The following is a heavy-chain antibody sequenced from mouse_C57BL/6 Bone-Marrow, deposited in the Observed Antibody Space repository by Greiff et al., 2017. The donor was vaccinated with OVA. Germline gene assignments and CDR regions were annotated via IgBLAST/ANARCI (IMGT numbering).Heavy chain of an antibody. V-gene: IGHV1-55*01. Sequence: QVQLQQPGAELVKPGASVKMSCKASGYTFTSYWITWVKQRPGQGLEWIGDIYPGSGSTNYNEKFKSKATLTVDTSSSTAYMQLSSLTSEASAVYYCARWGYYSNSEPSLDYWGHGTTLTVSS. J-gene: IGHJ2*01. CDR1: GYTFTSYW. D-gene: IGHD2-5*01. CDR2: IYPGSGST. CDR3: ARWGYYSNSEPSLDY.